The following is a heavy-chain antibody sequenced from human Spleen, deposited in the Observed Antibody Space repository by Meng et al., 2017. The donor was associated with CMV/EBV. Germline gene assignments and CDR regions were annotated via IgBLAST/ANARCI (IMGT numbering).Heavy chain of an antibody. D-gene: IGHD1-7*01. Sequence: SETLSLTCALYGGSFSDYYWGWIRQPPGKGLEWIGSIYYSGSTYYNPSLKSRVTISVDTSKNQFSLKLSSVTAADTAVYYCARVSGTTRYWGQGTLVTVSS. J-gene: IGHJ4*02. CDR2: IYYSGST. V-gene: IGHV4-34*01. CDR3: ARVSGTTRY. CDR1: GGSFSDYY.